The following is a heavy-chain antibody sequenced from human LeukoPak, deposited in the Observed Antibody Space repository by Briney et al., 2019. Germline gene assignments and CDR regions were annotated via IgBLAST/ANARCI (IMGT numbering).Heavy chain of an antibody. J-gene: IGHJ4*02. CDR3: ASYPSAYYYDSSGYYSN. CDR2: IYYSGST. V-gene: IGHV4-39*01. CDR1: GGSISSSSNY. Sequence: PSETLSLTCTVSGGSISSSSNYWGWIRQPPGKGLEWIGSIYYSGSTYYNPSLKSRVTISVDTSKNQFSLKLSSVTAADTAVYYCASYPSAYYYDSSGYYSNWGQGTLVTVSS. D-gene: IGHD3-22*01.